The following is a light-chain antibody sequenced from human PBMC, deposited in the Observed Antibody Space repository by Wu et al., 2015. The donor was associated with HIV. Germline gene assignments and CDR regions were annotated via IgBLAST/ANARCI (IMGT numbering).Light chain of an antibody. CDR2: EAS. CDR3: QKYDNSLSYT. V-gene: IGKV3-15*01. Sequence: EIVMTQSPATLSVSPGERATLSCRASQGVRSDLAWYQQKPGQAPRLLIHEASTRATGIPARFSGSGSWTDFTLTISRLEPEDFAVYYCQKYDNSLSYTFGQGTKLEI. J-gene: IGKJ2*01. CDR1: QGVRSD.